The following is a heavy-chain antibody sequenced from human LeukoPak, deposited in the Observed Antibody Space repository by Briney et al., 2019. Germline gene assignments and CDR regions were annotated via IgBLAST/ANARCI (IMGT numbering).Heavy chain of an antibody. Sequence: PGGSLRLSCAASGFTFSSYWMSWVRQAPGKGLEWVANIKQDGSEKYYVDSAKGRFTISRDNAKNSLYLQMNSLRAEDTAVYYCARVDLLGYYYMDVWRKGTTVTVSS. CDR3: ARVDLLGYYYMDV. CDR1: GFTFSSYW. J-gene: IGHJ6*03. CDR2: IKQDGSEK. D-gene: IGHD3-9*01. V-gene: IGHV3-7*01.